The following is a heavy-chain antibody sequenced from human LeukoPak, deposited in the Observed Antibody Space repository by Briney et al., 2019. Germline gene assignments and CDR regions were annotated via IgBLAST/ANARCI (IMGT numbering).Heavy chain of an antibody. CDR2: IVPIFETT. V-gene: IGHV1-69*05. D-gene: IGHD4-11*01. Sequence: GASVKVSCKASGGTFINHAITWIRQAPGQGLEWMGGIVPIFETTNYAQKVQGRLTLTTDESMSTAYMELSSLTSEDTAVYYCARGKPVRLDNYQFDWWGQGTLVIVSS. J-gene: IGHJ4*02. CDR1: GGTFINHA. CDR3: ARGKPVRLDNYQFDW.